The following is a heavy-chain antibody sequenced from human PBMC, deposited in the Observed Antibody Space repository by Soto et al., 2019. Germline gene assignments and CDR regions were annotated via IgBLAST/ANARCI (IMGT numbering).Heavy chain of an antibody. V-gene: IGHV1-69*06. CDR3: ARGLSDGFITYFDFYVMDV. Sequence: SVKVSCKASGGTFNRHGISWVRQAPGQGLEWMGGTIPVFGTPKYAQEFQGRVTVSVDKSTSTAYMELSSLRSEDTAVYYCARGLSDGFITYFDFYVMDVWGQGTTVTVSS. J-gene: IGHJ6*02. CDR1: GGTFNRHG. D-gene: IGHD3-22*01. CDR2: TIPVFGTP.